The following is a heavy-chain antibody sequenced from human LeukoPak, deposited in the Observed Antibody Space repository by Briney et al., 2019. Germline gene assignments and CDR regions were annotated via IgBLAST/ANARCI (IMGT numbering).Heavy chain of an antibody. CDR1: GFTFSSYA. V-gene: IGHV3-30*04. Sequence: PGGSLRLSCAASGFTFSSYAMHWVRQAPGKGLEWVAVISYDGSNKYYADSVKGRFTISRDKSKNTLYLQMNSLRAEDTAVYYCARVVYYGSGSPLGYWGRGTLVTVSS. J-gene: IGHJ4*02. D-gene: IGHD3-10*01. CDR2: ISYDGSNK. CDR3: ARVVYYGSGSPLGY.